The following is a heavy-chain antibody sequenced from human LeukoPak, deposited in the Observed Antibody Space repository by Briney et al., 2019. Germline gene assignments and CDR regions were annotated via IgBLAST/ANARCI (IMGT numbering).Heavy chain of an antibody. V-gene: IGHV4-39*07. CDR1: GGSISSNSSY. D-gene: IGHD4-17*01. CDR3: ARDYRPNDYGDLSDAFDI. Sequence: PSETLSLTCTVSGGSISSNSSYWGWIRQPPGKGLEWIGNIYYSGTTYYNPSLKSRVIISVDTSKNQFSLKLSSVTAADTAVYYCARDYRPNDYGDLSDAFDIWGQGTMVTVSS. CDR2: IYYSGTT. J-gene: IGHJ3*02.